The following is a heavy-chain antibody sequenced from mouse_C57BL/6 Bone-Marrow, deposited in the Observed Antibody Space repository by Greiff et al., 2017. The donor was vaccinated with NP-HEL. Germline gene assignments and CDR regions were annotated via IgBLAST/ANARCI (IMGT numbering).Heavy chain of an antibody. CDR2: SRNKANDYTT. Sequence: EVKLMESGGGLVQSGRSLRLSCATSGFTFSDFYMEWVRQAPGKGLEWIAASRNKANDYTTEYSASVKGRFIVSRDTSQSILYLQMNALRAEDTASYYCARDDGENYFDYWGQGTTLTVSS. J-gene: IGHJ2*01. V-gene: IGHV7-1*01. CDR3: ARDDGENYFDY. CDR1: GFTFSDFY.